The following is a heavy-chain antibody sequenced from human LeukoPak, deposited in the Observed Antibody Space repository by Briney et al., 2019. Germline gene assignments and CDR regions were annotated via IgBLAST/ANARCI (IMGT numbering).Heavy chain of an antibody. CDR3: ARDSRYSYGPPDY. CDR2: ISSSGSTI. CDR1: GFTFSSYW. Sequence: PGGSLRLSCAASGFTFSSYWMNWVRHAPGKGLEWVSYISSSGSTIYYADSVKGRFTISRDNAKNSLYLQMNSLRAEDTAVYYCARDSRYSYGPPDYWGQGTLVTVSS. J-gene: IGHJ4*02. D-gene: IGHD5-18*01. V-gene: IGHV3-48*04.